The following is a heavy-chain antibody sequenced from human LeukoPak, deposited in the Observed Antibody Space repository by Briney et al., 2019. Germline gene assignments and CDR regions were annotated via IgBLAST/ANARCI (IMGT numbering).Heavy chain of an antibody. D-gene: IGHD3-10*01. J-gene: IGHJ3*02. CDR1: GFTFDDFG. Sequence: PGGSLRLSCAASGFTFDDFGMSWVRQAPGKGLEWVSGINWNSDITVYADSVKGRFTISRDNAKNSLYLQMNSLRAEDTAVYYCARVVWFGELPRAFDIWGQGTMVTVSS. V-gene: IGHV3-20*04. CDR2: INWNSDIT. CDR3: ARVVWFGELPRAFDI.